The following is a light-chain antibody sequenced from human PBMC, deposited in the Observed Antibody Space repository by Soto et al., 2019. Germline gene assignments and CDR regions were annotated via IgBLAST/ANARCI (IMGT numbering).Light chain of an antibody. CDR1: QDISTW. J-gene: IGKJ4*01. CDR3: QQANSFPLT. CDR2: AAS. Sequence: DIQMTQSPSSVSASVGDRVTITCRASQDISTWLAWYQQKPGEAPTLLIYAASSLQSGVPSRFSGSGSGTDFTLTITSLQPEDFATYYCQQANSFPLTFGGGTKVEIK. V-gene: IGKV1D-12*01.